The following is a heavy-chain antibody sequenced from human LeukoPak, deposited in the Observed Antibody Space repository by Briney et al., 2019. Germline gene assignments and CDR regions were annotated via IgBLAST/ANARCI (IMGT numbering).Heavy chain of an antibody. CDR3: ARAGIVGARALDY. CDR2: INHSGST. CDR1: GGSFSGHS. Sequence: SETLSLTCAVYGGSFSGHSWTWIRQPPGRGLEWIGEINHSGSTNYNPSLKSRVTMSVDTSKNQFSLKLSSVTAADTAVYYCARAGIVGARALDYWGQGTLVTVSS. J-gene: IGHJ4*02. D-gene: IGHD1-26*01. V-gene: IGHV4-34*01.